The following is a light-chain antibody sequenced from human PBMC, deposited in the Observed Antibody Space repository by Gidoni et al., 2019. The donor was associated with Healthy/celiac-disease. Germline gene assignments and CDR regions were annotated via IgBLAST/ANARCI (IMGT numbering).Light chain of an antibody. CDR2: GAS. CDR3: QQYNNWTPT. CDR1: QSVSSN. Sequence: ELVMTQSPATLSVSPGERATLSCSASQSVSSNLAWYQQKPGQAPRLLIYGASTRATGIPARFSGSGSGTEFTLTISSLQSEDFAVYYCQQYNNWTPTFGQGTKLEIK. J-gene: IGKJ2*01. V-gene: IGKV3-15*01.